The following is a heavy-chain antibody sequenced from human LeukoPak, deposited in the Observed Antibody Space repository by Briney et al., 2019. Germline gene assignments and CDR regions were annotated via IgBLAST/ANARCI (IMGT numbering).Heavy chain of an antibody. CDR1: GFTFDYYA. CDR3: ARESSEWEQTNPNWFDP. J-gene: IGHJ5*02. CDR2: ISWHSGSI. Sequence: PGRSLRLSCAASGFTFDYYAMQWVRQAPGKGLEWVSGISWHSGSIGYADSVKGRFTISRDNAKNSLYLQMNSLRAEDTAVYYCARESSEWEQTNPNWFDPWGQGTLVTVSS. V-gene: IGHV3-9*01. D-gene: IGHD1-26*01.